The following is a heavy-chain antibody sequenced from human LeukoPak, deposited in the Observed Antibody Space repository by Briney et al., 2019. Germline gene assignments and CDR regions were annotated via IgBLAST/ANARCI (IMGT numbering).Heavy chain of an antibody. D-gene: IGHD3-10*01. CDR3: VKDLVVRGVTNWFDP. V-gene: IGHV3-30*02. CDR1: GFNFRSHG. CDR2: IRSDGSDK. Sequence: PGGSLRLSCVTSGFNFRSHGMHWVRQAPGKGLEWVAFIRSDGSDKSYADSVKGRFTISRDNSENKLYLQINSWRVEDTAVYYCVKDLVVRGVTNWFDPWGQGTLVTVSS. J-gene: IGHJ5*02.